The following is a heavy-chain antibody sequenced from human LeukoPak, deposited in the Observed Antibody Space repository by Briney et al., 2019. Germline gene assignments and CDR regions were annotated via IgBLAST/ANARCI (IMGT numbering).Heavy chain of an antibody. CDR1: GGSISSGGYS. D-gene: IGHD3-9*01. CDR2: IYHSGST. CDR3: ARGNYDILTGYYNNWFDP. V-gene: IGHV4-30-2*01. Sequence: SETLSLTCAVSGGSISSGGYSWSWIRQPPGTGLEWIGYIYHSGSTYYNPSLKSRVTISVDRSKNQFSLKLSSVTAADTAVYYCARGNYDILTGYYNNWFDPWGQGTLVTVSS. J-gene: IGHJ5*02.